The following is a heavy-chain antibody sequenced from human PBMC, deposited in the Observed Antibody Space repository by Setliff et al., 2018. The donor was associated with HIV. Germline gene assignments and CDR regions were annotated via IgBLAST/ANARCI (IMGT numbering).Heavy chain of an antibody. V-gene: IGHV1-18*01. J-gene: IGHJ4*02. D-gene: IGHD2-21*01. Sequence: SVKVSCKATGYTFSSYAITWVRQAPGQGLEWMGSINLYKDDTHYAQKFQDRVAMTADTSTNTVYMELRSLRSDDTAVYYCARYALCSDDCSDEGADIWGQGTLVTVSS. CDR3: ARYALCSDDCSDEGADI. CDR1: GYTFSSYA. CDR2: INLYKDDT.